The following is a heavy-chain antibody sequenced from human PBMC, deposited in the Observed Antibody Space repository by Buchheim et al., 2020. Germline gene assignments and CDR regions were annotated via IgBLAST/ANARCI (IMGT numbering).Heavy chain of an antibody. CDR2: IYYSGST. V-gene: IGHV4-59*08. Sequence: QVLLQESGPGLMKPSETLSLTCTVSGGSISSYYWSWIRQPPGKGLEWIGYIYYSGSTNYNPSLKSRVIISVDTSKNQFSLRLSSVTAADTAVYYCARHASGTIDYWGQGTL. CDR3: ARHASGTIDY. CDR1: GGSISSYY. J-gene: IGHJ4*02. D-gene: IGHD1-1*01.